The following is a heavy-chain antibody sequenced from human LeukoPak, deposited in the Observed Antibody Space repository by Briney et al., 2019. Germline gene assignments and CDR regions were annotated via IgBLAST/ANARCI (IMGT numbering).Heavy chain of an antibody. J-gene: IGHJ6*02. CDR2: INHSGST. D-gene: IGHD3-9*01. CDR1: GGSFSGYY. Sequence: SETLSLTCAVYGGSFSGYYWSWIRQPPGKGLEWIGEINHSGSTNYNPSLKSRVTISVDTSKNQFCLKLSSVTAADTAVYYCARGRFTYYDILTGQYYYYAMDVWGQGTTVTVSS. CDR3: ARGRFTYYDILTGQYYYYAMDV. V-gene: IGHV4-34*01.